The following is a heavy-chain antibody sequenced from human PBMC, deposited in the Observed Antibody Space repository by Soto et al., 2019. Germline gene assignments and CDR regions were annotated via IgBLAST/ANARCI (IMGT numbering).Heavy chain of an antibody. D-gene: IGHD3-22*01. CDR2: ISWNSGSI. CDR1: GFTFDDYA. J-gene: IGHJ4*02. V-gene: IGHV3-9*01. Sequence: EVQLVESGGGLVQPGRSLRLSCAASGFTFDDYAMHWVRQAPGKGLEWVSGISWNSGSIGYADSVKGRFTISRDNAKNSLYLQMNSLRAEDTALYYCAKDPYCYDSSGFDYWGQGTLVTVSS. CDR3: AKDPYCYDSSGFDY.